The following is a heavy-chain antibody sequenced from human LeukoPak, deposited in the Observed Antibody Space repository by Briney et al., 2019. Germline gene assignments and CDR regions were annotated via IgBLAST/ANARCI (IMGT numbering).Heavy chain of an antibody. CDR3: AREGRGSVGAYYFDY. V-gene: IGHV3-21*01. D-gene: IGHD1-26*01. Sequence: PGGSLRLSCAASGCTFSSYSMNWVRQAPGKGLEWVSSIGSSSSYIYYADSVKGRFTISRDNAKSSLYLQMNSLRAEDTAVYYCAREGRGSVGAYYFDYWGQGTLVTVSS. J-gene: IGHJ4*02. CDR2: IGSSSSYI. CDR1: GCTFSSYS.